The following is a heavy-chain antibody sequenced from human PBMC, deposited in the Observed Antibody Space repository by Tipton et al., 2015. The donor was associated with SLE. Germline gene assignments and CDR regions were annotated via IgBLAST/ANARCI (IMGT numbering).Heavy chain of an antibody. Sequence: TLSLTCTVSGGSITTHSWRWIRQPPGKGLEWIGYIYYSGSTKYNPPLKSRITISEDTSKNQFSLKLSSVTAADTAVYYCATGGYPDAFDMWGQGTMVTVSS. D-gene: IGHD2-15*01. J-gene: IGHJ3*02. CDR2: IYYSGST. CDR1: GGSITTHS. CDR3: ATGGYPDAFDM. V-gene: IGHV4-59*11.